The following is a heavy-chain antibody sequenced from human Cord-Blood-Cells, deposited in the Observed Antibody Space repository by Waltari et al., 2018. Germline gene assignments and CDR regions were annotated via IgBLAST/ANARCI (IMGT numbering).Heavy chain of an antibody. D-gene: IGHD2-21*02. CDR1: GGSISSYY. CDR3: ARAEPTAILDY. V-gene: IGHV4-59*01. J-gene: IGHJ4*02. Sequence: QVQLQESGPGLVKPSETLSLTCTVSGGSISSYYWSWIRQPPGKGLEWIGYIYYSGSTNSNPSLKSRVTISVDTSKNQFSLKLSSVTAADTAVYYCARAEPTAILDYWGQGTLVTVSS. CDR2: IYYSGST.